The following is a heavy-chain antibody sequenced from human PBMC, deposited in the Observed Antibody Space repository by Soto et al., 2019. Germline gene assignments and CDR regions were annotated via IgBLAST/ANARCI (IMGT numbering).Heavy chain of an antibody. J-gene: IGHJ4*02. Sequence: QVQLVQSGAEVKKPGASVKVSCKASGYTFTSYGISWVRQAPGQGLEWMGWISAYNGNTNYEQKLQGRVTMTTDTSTSTAYMELRSLRSDDTAVYYCATTDYYDYIWGSYRASFDYWGQGTLVTVSS. CDR2: ISAYNGNT. CDR1: GYTFTSYG. D-gene: IGHD3-16*02. CDR3: ATTDYYDYIWGSYRASFDY. V-gene: IGHV1-18*01.